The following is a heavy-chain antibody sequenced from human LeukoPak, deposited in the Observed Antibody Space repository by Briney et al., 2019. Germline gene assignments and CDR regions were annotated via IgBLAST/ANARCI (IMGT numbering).Heavy chain of an antibody. J-gene: IGHJ3*01. CDR3: ARRWVYDKRAFDA. CDR1: GGSVSGTFY. Sequence: SETLSLTCTVSGGSVSGTFYWRWIRQPPGKGLEWISYIYHTGTTDSNPSLKSQVAVSLDTSKNQFSLKLSSVTAADTAVYYCARRWVYDKRAFDAWGQGTMVTVSA. D-gene: IGHD3-16*01. CDR2: IYHTGTT. V-gene: IGHV4-61*01.